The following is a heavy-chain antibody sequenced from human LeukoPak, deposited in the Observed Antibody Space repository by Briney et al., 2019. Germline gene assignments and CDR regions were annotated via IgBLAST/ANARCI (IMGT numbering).Heavy chain of an antibody. CDR3: ARHVEDSSGYSWFDP. CDR2: FDPEDGET. V-gene: IGHV1-24*01. CDR1: GYTLTELS. D-gene: IGHD3-22*01. J-gene: IGHJ5*02. Sequence: GASVKVPCKVSGYTLTELSMHWVRQAPGKGLEWMGGFDPEDGETIYAQKFQGRVTMTEDTSTDTAYMELSSLRSEDTAVYYCARHVEDSSGYSWFDPWGQGTLVTVSS.